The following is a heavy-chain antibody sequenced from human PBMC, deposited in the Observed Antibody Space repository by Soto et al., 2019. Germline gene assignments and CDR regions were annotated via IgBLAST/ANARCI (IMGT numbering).Heavy chain of an antibody. CDR3: ARDSSSWSYYYYYYGMDI. J-gene: IGHJ6*02. CDR1: GFTFSSYW. Sequence: GWSLRLSCAASGFTFSSYWMSWVRQAPGKGLEWVANIKQDGSEKYYVDSVKGRLTISRDNAKNALYLQMNSLRAEDTAVYYCARDSSSWSYYYYYYGMDISGPGTTVTIAS. CDR2: IKQDGSEK. V-gene: IGHV3-7*01. D-gene: IGHD6-13*01.